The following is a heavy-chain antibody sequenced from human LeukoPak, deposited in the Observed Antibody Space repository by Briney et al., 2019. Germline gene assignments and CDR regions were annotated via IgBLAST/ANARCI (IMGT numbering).Heavy chain of an antibody. CDR3: AKDPPMVRGVMALFDY. J-gene: IGHJ4*02. Sequence: GGSLRLSCAASGFTFSSYGMTWVRQAPGRGLEWVSTINYRGDDTNYADSVKGRFTISRDNSKNTLHLQMNSLRAEDTAVYYCAKDPPMVRGVMALFDYWGQGTLVTVSS. V-gene: IGHV3-23*01. CDR2: INYRGDDT. CDR1: GFTFSSYG. D-gene: IGHD3-10*01.